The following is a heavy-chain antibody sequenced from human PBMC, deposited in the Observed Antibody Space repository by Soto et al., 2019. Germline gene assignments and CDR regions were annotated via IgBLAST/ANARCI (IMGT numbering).Heavy chain of an antibody. V-gene: IGHV1-69*13. Sequence: VASVKVSCKASGGTFSSYAISWVRQAPGQGLEWMGGIIPIFGTANYAQKFQGRVTITADESTSTAYMELSSLRSEDTAVYYCERDLFSKAPGPYWGQGTLVTVSS. CDR1: GGTFSSYA. J-gene: IGHJ4*02. CDR3: ERDLFSKAPGPY. CDR2: IIPIFGTA.